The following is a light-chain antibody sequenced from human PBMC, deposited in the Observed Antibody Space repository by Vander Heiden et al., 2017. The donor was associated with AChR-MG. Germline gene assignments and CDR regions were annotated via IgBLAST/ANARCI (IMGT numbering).Light chain of an antibody. CDR3: QAWDSSMRV. Sequence: SYELTQPPSASASPGQTASITCSGDKLGDKYACWYQQKPGQSPVLVIYQDSKRPSGIPERFSGSNSGNTATLTISGTQAMDEADYYCQAWDSSMRVFGGGTKLTVL. J-gene: IGLJ3*02. CDR1: KLGDKY. CDR2: QDS. V-gene: IGLV3-1*01.